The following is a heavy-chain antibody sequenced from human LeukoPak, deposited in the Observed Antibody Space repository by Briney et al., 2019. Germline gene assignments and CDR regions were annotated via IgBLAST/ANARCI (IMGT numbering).Heavy chain of an antibody. D-gene: IGHD3/OR15-3a*01. CDR1: GFRVSDYY. CDR3: ARDRAANQDWVDFDP. CDR2: IRDSGEA. J-gene: IGHJ5*02. V-gene: IGHV3-66*03. Sequence: QAGGSLRLSCAVSGFRVSDYYMSWVRQAPGKGLEWVGLIRDSGEAFYADFARGRFAISRDESENTLYLQMNSLRVEDTAVYFCARDRAANQDWVDFDPWGQGTPVIVSS.